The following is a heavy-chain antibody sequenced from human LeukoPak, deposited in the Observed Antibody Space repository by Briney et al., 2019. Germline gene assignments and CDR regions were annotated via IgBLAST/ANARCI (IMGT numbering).Heavy chain of an antibody. D-gene: IGHD6-19*01. CDR1: GFTFDDYG. V-gene: IGHV3-20*04. Sequence: PGGSLRLSCAASGFTFDDYGMSGVRQAPGKGLEWVSGINWNGGSTGYADSVKGRFTISRDNAKNSLYLQVNSLRAEDTALYYCARESDSSGWPYFDYWGQGTLVTVSS. CDR2: INWNGGST. CDR3: ARESDSSGWPYFDY. J-gene: IGHJ4*02.